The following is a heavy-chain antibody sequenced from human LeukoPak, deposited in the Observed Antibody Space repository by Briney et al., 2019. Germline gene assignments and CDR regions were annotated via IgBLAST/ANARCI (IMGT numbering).Heavy chain of an antibody. CDR1: GYSFTSYW. J-gene: IGHJ4*02. V-gene: IGHV5-51*01. CDR2: IYPGDSDT. D-gene: IGHD3-10*01. CDR3: ARWKMRGVIRGGRYFDY. Sequence: GESLKISCKGSGYSFTSYWIGWVRQMPGKGLEWMGIIYPGDSDTRYSPSFQGQVTISADKSISTAYLQWSSLKASDTAMYYCARWKMRGVIRGGRYFDYRGQGTLVTVSS.